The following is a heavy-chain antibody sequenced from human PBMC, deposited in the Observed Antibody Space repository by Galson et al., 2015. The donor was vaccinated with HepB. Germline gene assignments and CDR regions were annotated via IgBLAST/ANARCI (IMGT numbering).Heavy chain of an antibody. J-gene: IGHJ5*02. CDR1: GYTFTSYG. CDR2: ISAYNGNT. D-gene: IGHD2-2*01. CDR3: ARDPLDPYCSSTSCYGSYVDNWFDP. Sequence: SVKVSCKASGYTFTSYGISWVRQAPGQGLEWMGWISAYNGNTNYAQKLQGRVTMTTDTSTSTAYMELRSLRSDDTAVYYCARDPLDPYCSSTSCYGSYVDNWFDPWGQGTLVTVSS. V-gene: IGHV1-18*04.